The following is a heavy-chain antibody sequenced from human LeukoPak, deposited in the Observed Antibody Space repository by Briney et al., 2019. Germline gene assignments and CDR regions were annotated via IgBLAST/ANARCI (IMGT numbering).Heavy chain of an antibody. CDR3: ARDFGPDYYYYGMDV. J-gene: IGHJ6*02. D-gene: IGHD3-10*01. CDR2: IRYDGSNK. CDR1: GFTFSSYG. Sequence: GRSLRLSCAASGFTFSSYGMHWVRQAPGKGLEWVAVIRYDGSNKYYADSVKGRFTISRDKSKNTLYLQMNSLRAEDTAVYYCARDFGPDYYYYGMDVWGQGTTVTVSS. V-gene: IGHV3-33*01.